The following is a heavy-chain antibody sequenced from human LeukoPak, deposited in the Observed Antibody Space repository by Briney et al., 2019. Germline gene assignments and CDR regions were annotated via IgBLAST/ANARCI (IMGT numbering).Heavy chain of an antibody. V-gene: IGHV3-73*01. CDR2: IRSKANSYAT. Sequence: GGSLRRACAASGFTFSGSAMHWVRQASGKGLEWVGRIRSKANSYATAYAASVKGRFTISRDDSKNTAYLQMNSLKTEDTAVYYCLTGITMIVGGYYMDVWGKGTTVTVSS. J-gene: IGHJ6*03. CDR1: GFTFSGSA. D-gene: IGHD3-22*01. CDR3: LTGITMIVGGYYMDV.